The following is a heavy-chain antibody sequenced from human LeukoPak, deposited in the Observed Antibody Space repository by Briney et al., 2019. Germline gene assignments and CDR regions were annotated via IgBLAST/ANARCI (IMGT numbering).Heavy chain of an antibody. J-gene: IGHJ4*02. CDR3: ANWAGTPAGYFSGPLDY. V-gene: IGHV1-3*01. D-gene: IGHD6-19*01. CDR2: INPGNGNT. CDR1: GYTLTDHD. Sequence: ASVKVSCKASGYTLTDHDIHWVRQAPGQRLEWMGWINPGNGNTKYSQKFQGRVTITRDTSANTAYMGLSSLTSADTAVYYCANWAGTPAGYFSGPLDYWGQGTLVTVSS.